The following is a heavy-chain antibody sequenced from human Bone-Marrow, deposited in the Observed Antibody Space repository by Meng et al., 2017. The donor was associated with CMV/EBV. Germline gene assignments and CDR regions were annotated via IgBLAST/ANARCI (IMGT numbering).Heavy chain of an antibody. V-gene: IGHV3-30*02. CDR1: GFTFSTFG. CDR2: IRYDEDKK. CDR3: AKDPATMVRGVIMTYYYYYGMDV. Sequence: GESLKISCAASGFTFSTFGMHWVRQAPGKGLEWVAFIRYDEDKKYYGDSVKGRFTISRDNSKNALFLQMNSLRAEDTAVYYCAKDPATMVRGVIMTYYYYYGMDVWGQGTTVTVSS. J-gene: IGHJ6*02. D-gene: IGHD3-10*01.